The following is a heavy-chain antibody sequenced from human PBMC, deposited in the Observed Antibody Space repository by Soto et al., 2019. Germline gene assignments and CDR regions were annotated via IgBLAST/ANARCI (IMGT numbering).Heavy chain of an antibody. CDR2: ISSSSSTI. J-gene: IGHJ5*02. Sequence: EVQLVESGGGLVQPGGSLRLYCAASGFTFSSYSMNWVRQAPGKGLEWVSYISSSSSTIYYADSVKGRFTISRDNAKNSLYLQMNSRRAEDTALYYCARECGDLNWFAPWGQGTLVTVSS. CDR1: GFTFSSYS. V-gene: IGHV3-48*01. CDR3: ARECGDLNWFAP. D-gene: IGHD4-17*01.